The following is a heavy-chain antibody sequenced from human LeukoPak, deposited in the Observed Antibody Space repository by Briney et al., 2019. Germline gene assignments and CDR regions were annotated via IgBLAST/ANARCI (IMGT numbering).Heavy chain of an antibody. CDR1: GFTFSSYG. J-gene: IGHJ4*02. CDR3: AKGGYSSSWYVEY. CDR2: IWYDGSNK. D-gene: IGHD6-13*01. V-gene: IGHV3-30*02. Sequence: GGSLRLSCAASGFTFSSYGMHWVRQAPGKGLEWVAVIWYDGSNKYYADSVKGRFTISRDNSKNTLYLQMNSLRAEDTAVYYCAKGGYSSSWYVEYWGQGTLVTVSS.